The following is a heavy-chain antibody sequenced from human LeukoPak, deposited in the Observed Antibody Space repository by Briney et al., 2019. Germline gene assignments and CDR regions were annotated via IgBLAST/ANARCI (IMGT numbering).Heavy chain of an antibody. CDR1: GFTFSSYA. J-gene: IGHJ4*02. CDR3: AKGSVLRYFDWLYDY. V-gene: IGHV3-23*01. D-gene: IGHD3-9*01. Sequence: GGSLRLSCAASGFTFSSYAMSWVRQAPGKGLEWVSAISGSGGSTYYADSVKGRFTISRDNSKNTLYLQMNSLRAEATAVYYCAKGSVLRYFDWLYDYWGQGTLVTVSS. CDR2: ISGSGGST.